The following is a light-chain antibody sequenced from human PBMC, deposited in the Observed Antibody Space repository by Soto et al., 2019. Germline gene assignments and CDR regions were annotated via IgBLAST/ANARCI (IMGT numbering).Light chain of an antibody. CDR2: DAS. J-gene: IGKJ1*01. CDR1: QSLSSSY. Sequence: EIVLTQSSGTLSLSPGERATLSCRASQSLSSSYLAWYQQKPGQAPRLLIYDASSRATGIPDRFSGSGSGTDFTLTISRLEPEDFAVYYCQQYGSSPRTFGQGTKVEIK. CDR3: QQYGSSPRT. V-gene: IGKV3-20*01.